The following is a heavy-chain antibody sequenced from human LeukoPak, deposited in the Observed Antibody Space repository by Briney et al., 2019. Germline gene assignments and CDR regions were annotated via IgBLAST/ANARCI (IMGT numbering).Heavy chain of an antibody. D-gene: IGHD1-26*01. V-gene: IGHV3-7*01. CDR3: ARDEGQWEP. J-gene: IGHJ5*02. CDR1: GFDFSGFS. Sequence: GGSLRLSCVVSGFDFSGFSMSWVRQAPGKGLEWVAIMDEYGSDIFYVESVKGRFIISRANARNSLYLQMNSLRAEDTAVYYCARDEGQWEPWGQGTLVTVSS. CDR2: MDEYGSDI.